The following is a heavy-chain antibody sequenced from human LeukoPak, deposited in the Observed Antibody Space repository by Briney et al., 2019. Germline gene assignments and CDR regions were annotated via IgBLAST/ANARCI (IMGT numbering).Heavy chain of an antibody. Sequence: SETLSLTCAVSGFSISSGHYWAWIRQSPGKGLEWIGTISHSGNTYYNSSLKSRLAVSVDTSKNHFSLNLNSLTAADTAVYHCARARVVHYNFRSGLHWYFDVWGRGTPVTVSS. CDR2: ISHSGNT. D-gene: IGHD3-3*01. CDR1: GFSISSGHY. CDR3: ARARVVHYNFRSGLHWYFDV. V-gene: IGHV4-38-2*01. J-gene: IGHJ2*01.